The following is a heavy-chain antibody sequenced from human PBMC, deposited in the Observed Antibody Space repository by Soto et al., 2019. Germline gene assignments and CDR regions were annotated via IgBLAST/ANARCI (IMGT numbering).Heavy chain of an antibody. J-gene: IGHJ4*02. CDR1: GGSISSGGYS. V-gene: IGHV4-30-2*01. CDR2: IYHSGST. Sequence: QLQLQESGSGLVKPSQTLSLTCAVSGGSISSGGYSWSWIRQPPGKGLEWIGYIYHSGSTYYNPSLKSRVTISVDRSKNQFSLKLSSVTAADTAVYYCGREGGSYYGDYFDYWGQGTLVTVSS. CDR3: GREGGSYYGDYFDY. D-gene: IGHD1-26*01.